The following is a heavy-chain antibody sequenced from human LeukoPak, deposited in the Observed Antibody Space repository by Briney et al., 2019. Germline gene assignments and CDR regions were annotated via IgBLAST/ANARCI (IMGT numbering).Heavy chain of an antibody. Sequence: ASVKVSCKASGYTLSGSYMYWLRLAPGHGLEWLGWINPNDGATTHARNFEGRVTMTWDTSIRTAYMELSGLTSGDTAIYYCARGGILESVTAAEHFEYWGQGALVTVSS. D-gene: IGHD3-3*01. J-gene: IGHJ4*02. CDR1: GYTLSGSY. CDR2: INPNDGAT. CDR3: ARGGILESVTAAEHFEY. V-gene: IGHV1-2*07.